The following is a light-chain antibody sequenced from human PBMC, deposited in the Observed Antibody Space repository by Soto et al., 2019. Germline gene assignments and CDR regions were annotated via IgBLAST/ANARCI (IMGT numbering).Light chain of an antibody. CDR3: SSYAASNNFYFV. J-gene: IGLJ3*02. CDR1: SSDVGGYNY. Sequence: QSALTQPPSASGSPGQSVTISCTGTSSDVGGYNYVSWYQQYPGRAPKLMIHEVTKRPSGVPDRFSGSKSGNTASLTVSGLQADDEADYYCSSYAASNNFYFVFGGGTKVTVL. V-gene: IGLV2-8*01. CDR2: EVT.